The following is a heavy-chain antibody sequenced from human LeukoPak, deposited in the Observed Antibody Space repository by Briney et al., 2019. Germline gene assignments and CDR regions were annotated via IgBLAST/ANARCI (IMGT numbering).Heavy chain of an antibody. CDR1: GGSLSSSSYY. V-gene: IGHV4-39*02. D-gene: IGHD6-19*01. J-gene: IGHJ4*02. CDR2: IYYSGST. CDR3: AKESGYSSGYFDY. Sequence: SETLSLTCTVSGGSLSSSSYYWDWIRQPPGRGLEWIGSIYYSGSTYYNPSLKSRVTISVDTSKSQFSLKLSSVTAADTAVYYCAKESGYSSGYFDYWGQGSLVTVSS.